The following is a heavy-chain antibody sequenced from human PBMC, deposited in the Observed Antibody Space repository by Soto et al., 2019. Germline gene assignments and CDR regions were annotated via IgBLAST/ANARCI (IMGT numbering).Heavy chain of an antibody. CDR3: AREGYCSSTSCYSYYYYYGMDV. D-gene: IGHD2-2*01. CDR1: GFTFSSYG. J-gene: IGHJ6*02. V-gene: IGHV3-33*01. Sequence: SLRLSCAASGFTFSSYGMHWVRQAPGKGLEWVAVIWYDGSNKYYADSVKGRFTISRDNSKNTLYLQMNSLRAEDTAVYYCAREGYCSSTSCYSYYYYYGMDVWGQGTTVTVSS. CDR2: IWYDGSNK.